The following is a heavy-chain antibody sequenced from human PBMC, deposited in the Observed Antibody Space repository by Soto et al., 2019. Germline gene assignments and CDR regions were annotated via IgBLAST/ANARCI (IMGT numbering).Heavy chain of an antibody. CDR3: ARMGVSSGYWGWFDP. Sequence: EVQLVESGGGLVQPGGSLRLSCAASGFTVSSNYMSWVRQAPGKGLEWVSVIYSGGSTYYADSVKGRFTISRDNSKNTLYLQMNSLIAEDTAVYYCARMGVSSGYWGWFDPWGQGTLVTVSS. CDR1: GFTVSSNY. CDR2: IYSGGST. V-gene: IGHV3-66*01. D-gene: IGHD3-22*01. J-gene: IGHJ5*02.